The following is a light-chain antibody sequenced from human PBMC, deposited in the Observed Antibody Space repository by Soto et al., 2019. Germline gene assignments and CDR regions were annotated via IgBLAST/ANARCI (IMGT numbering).Light chain of an antibody. CDR3: QQDGSLPLT. CDR1: QSVSSSY. J-gene: IGKJ3*01. CDR2: GAF. V-gene: IGKV3-20*01. Sequence: EIVLTQSPGTLSLSPGERATLSCRASQSVSSSYLAWYQQKPGQAPRLLIYGAFSRATGIPDRFSGSGSGTDLTLTISRLEHEDLAWYYCQQDGSLPLTFGPGSKVDIK.